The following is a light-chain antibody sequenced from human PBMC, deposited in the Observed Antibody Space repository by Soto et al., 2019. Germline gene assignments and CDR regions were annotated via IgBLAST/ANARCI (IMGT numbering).Light chain of an antibody. J-gene: IGLJ3*02. CDR1: SSDVGSYNL. V-gene: IGLV2-23*01. CDR2: EGS. Sequence: QSVLTQPASVSGSPGQSITISCTGTSSDVGSYNLVSWYQQHPGKAPKLMIYEGSKWPSGVSNRFSGSKSGNTASLTISGLQAEDEADYYCCSYAGSSTPVFGGGTKLTVL. CDR3: CSYAGSSTPV.